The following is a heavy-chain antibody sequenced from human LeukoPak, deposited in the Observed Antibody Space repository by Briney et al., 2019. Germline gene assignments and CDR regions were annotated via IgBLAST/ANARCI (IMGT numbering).Heavy chain of an antibody. Sequence: SETLSLTCAVYGGSFSGYYWSWIRQPPGKGLEWIGEINLSGSTNYNPSLKSRVTISVDTSKNQFSLKLSSVTAADTAVYYCARARRYCSSTSCYFNWFDPWGQGTLVTVSS. J-gene: IGHJ5*02. CDR3: ARARRYCSSTSCYFNWFDP. D-gene: IGHD2-2*01. CDR1: GGSFSGYY. V-gene: IGHV4-34*01. CDR2: INLSGST.